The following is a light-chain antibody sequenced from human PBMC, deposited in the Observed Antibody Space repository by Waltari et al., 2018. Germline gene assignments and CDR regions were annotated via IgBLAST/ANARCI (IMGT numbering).Light chain of an antibody. CDR2: RAS. V-gene: IGKV3-15*01. CDR1: PSIGTG. Sequence: TVVTQSPATLSVSPGERATLSCKTSPSIGTGFAWYQQKPGQAPRLLIYRASVRATGIPARFSGSGSETEFTLTISSLQSEDFAVYYCQQYNNWPPGTFGQGTKVEI. J-gene: IGKJ1*01. CDR3: QQYNNWPPGT.